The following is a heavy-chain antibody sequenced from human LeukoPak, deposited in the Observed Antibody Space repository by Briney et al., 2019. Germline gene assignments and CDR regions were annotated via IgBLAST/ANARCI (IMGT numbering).Heavy chain of an antibody. CDR3: ARDSIAARARYWYFDL. D-gene: IGHD6-6*01. J-gene: IGHJ2*01. Sequence: GGSLRLSCAASGFTFSSYSMNWVRQAPGKGLEWVSSISSSSSYIYYADSVKGRFTISRDNSKNTLYLQMNSLRAEDTAVYYCARDSIAARARYWYFDLWGRGTLVTVSS. CDR2: ISSSSSYI. CDR1: GFTFSSYS. V-gene: IGHV3-21*01.